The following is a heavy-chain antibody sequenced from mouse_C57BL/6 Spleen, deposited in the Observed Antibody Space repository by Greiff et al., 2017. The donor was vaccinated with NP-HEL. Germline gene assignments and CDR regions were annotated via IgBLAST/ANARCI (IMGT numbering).Heavy chain of an antibody. CDR3: ARTAQASYAMDY. D-gene: IGHD3-2*02. J-gene: IGHJ4*01. V-gene: IGHV1-50*01. CDR1: GYTFTSYW. Sequence: QVHVKQSGAELVKPGASVKLSCKASGYTFTSYWMQWVKQRPGQGLEWIGEIDPSDSYTNYNQKFKGKATLTVDTSSSTAYMQLSSLTSEDSAVYYCARTAQASYAMDYWGQGTSVTVSS. CDR2: IDPSDSYT.